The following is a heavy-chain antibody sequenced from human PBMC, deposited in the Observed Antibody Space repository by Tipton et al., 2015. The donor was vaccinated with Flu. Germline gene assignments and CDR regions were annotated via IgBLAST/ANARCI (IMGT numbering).Heavy chain of an antibody. V-gene: IGHV3-21*01. J-gene: IGHJ4*02. CDR1: GFTFSDYT. Sequence: GSLRLSCAASGFTFSDYTMNWVRQAPGKGLEWVSSISSGGDYIYYTDSVKGRFTISRDNAKNSLYLQMHSLRAEDTAVYYCARVWGYSYYFDFWGQGTLVTVSS. CDR3: ARVWGYSYYFDF. D-gene: IGHD3-16*01. CDR2: ISSGGDYI.